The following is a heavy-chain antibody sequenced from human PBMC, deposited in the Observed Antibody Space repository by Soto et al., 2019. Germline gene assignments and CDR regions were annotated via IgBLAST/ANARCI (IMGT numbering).Heavy chain of an antibody. Sequence: HVEALKISCEASGYTFTNLWISWVRQLPGKGLEWMVMIDPSDSFTNYSPSLQGHVTISTYESFSTAYLQWSSLKFSDSAMYYCARTHLLRGIIHXWGQGAMFTVSX. CDR1: GYTFTNLW. V-gene: IGHV5-10-1*01. J-gene: IGHJ4*02. CDR3: ARTHLLRGIIHX. D-gene: IGHD3-10*01. CDR2: IDPSDSFT.